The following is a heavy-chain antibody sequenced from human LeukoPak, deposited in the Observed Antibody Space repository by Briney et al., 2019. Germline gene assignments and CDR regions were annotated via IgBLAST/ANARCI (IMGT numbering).Heavy chain of an antibody. D-gene: IGHD5-24*01. J-gene: IGHJ4*02. CDR2: IKQDGSEK. CDR3: ARAANDGYNTILDY. Sequence: PGGSLRLSCEASGFTFSSYWMSWVRQAPGKGLEWVANIKQDGSEKKYLDSVKGRFTISRDNAKNSLYLQMNSLRAEDTAVYYCARAANDGYNTILDYWGQGTLVTVSS. CDR1: GFTFSSYW. V-gene: IGHV3-7*01.